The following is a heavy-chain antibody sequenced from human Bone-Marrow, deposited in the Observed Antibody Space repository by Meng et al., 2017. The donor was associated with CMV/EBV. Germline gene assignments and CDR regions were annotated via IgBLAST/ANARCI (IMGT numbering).Heavy chain of an antibody. CDR2: ISSSSSYI. J-gene: IGHJ4*02. D-gene: IGHD1-26*01. CDR3: ASGSQGSIFDY. V-gene: IGHV3-21*01. Sequence: GESLKISCAASGFTFSSYSMNWVRQAPGKGLEWVSSISSSSSYIYYADSVKGRFTISRDSAKNSLYLQMNSLRAEDTAVYYCASGSQGSIFDYWGQGTLVTVSS. CDR1: GFTFSSYS.